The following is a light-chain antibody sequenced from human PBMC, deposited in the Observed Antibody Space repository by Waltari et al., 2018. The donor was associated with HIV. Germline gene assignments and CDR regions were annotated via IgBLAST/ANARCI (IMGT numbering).Light chain of an antibody. CDR3: SVWDDSLAGWM. CDR1: HPNLGRTN. V-gene: IGLV1-47*01. Sequence: QPVLTKHPSASGTPGPRVTISCSGSHPNLGRTNFHMYQQPPGAAPKPLISLDDQRPSGVPDRFSGSKSGTSASLVISGLRSEDEADYFCSVWDDSLAGWMFGGGTRLTVL. J-gene: IGLJ3*02. CDR2: LDD.